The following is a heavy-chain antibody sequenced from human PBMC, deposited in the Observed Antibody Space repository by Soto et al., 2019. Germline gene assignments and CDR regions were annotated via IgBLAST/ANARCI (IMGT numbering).Heavy chain of an antibody. J-gene: IGHJ6*02. V-gene: IGHV3-53*01. CDR1: GFTVSSNY. CDR3: WSAVYAPYYYYYGMDV. CDR2: IYSGGST. Sequence: EVQLVESGGGLIQPGGSLRLSCAASGFTVSSNYMSWVRQAPGKGLEWVSVIYSGGSTYYADSVKGRFTISRDNSKNTPYLPMNSLRAEDTAVYYCWSAVYAPYYYYYGMDVWGQGTTVTVSS. D-gene: IGHD2-8*01.